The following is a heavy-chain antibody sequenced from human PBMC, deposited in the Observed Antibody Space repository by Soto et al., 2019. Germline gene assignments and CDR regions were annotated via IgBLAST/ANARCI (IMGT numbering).Heavy chain of an antibody. CDR3: ARASIYYGMDV. Sequence: GGSLRLSCAASGFAFRSYWMSWVRRAPGRGLEWVANIRQDESEKYYVDSVKGRFIISRDNAKNSLYLQLHSLRVEDTAVYYCARASIYYGMDVWGQGTSVTVSS. J-gene: IGHJ6*02. CDR1: GFAFRSYW. V-gene: IGHV3-7*04. D-gene: IGHD6-6*01. CDR2: IRQDESEK.